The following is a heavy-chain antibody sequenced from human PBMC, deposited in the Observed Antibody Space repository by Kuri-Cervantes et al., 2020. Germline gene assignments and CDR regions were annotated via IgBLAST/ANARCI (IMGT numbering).Heavy chain of an antibody. Sequence: LSLTCVASGFTFSSYSMSWVRQAPGKGLEWVSAISGSGGSTYYADSVKGRFTISRDNSKNTLYLQMNSLRAEDTAVYYCAKAPNWNAYDYFDYWGQGTLVTVSS. J-gene: IGHJ4*02. D-gene: IGHD1-1*01. CDR3: AKAPNWNAYDYFDY. V-gene: IGHV3-23*01. CDR2: ISGSGGST. CDR1: GFTFSSYS.